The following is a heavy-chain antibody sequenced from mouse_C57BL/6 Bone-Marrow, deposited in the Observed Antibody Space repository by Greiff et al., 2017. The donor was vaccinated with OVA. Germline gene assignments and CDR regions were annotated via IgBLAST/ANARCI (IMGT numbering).Heavy chain of an antibody. CDR3: ARSNPNYFDY. CDR1: GFTFSSYG. V-gene: IGHV5-6*01. Sequence: EVQRVESGGDLVKPGGSLKLSCAASGFTFSSYGMSWVRQTPDKRLEWVATISSGGSYTYYPASVKGRFTISRDNAKNTLYLHMSSLKSEDTAMYYCARSNPNYFDYWGQGTTLTVSS. CDR2: ISSGGSYT. J-gene: IGHJ2*01.